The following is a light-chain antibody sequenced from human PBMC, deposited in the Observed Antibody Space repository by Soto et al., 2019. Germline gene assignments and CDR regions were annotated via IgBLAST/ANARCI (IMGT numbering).Light chain of an antibody. V-gene: IGKV1-12*01. CDR3: QQANSFPLT. CDR2: AAS. CDR1: QGINSW. J-gene: IGKJ4*01. Sequence: DSQMTQSPSSVSASVGDRVTITCRASQGINSWLAWYQQKPRKAPKLLIYAASSLQSGVPSRFSRSGSGTDFTLTISSLQPEDFATYYCQQANSFPLTFGGGTKVEIK.